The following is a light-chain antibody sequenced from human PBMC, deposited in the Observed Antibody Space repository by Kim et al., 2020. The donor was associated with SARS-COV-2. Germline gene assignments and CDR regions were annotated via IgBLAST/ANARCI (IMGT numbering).Light chain of an antibody. CDR2: YDS. V-gene: IGLV3-21*04. J-gene: IGLJ2*01. Sequence: SYELTQPPSVSVAPGKTARITCGGSDIGSKNVHWYQQKPGQAPVVVINYDSDRPSGIPERFSGSNSGNTATLTISRVEVGDEADYYCQIWNSSSHHPVFGIGTQLTVL. CDR1: DIGSKN. CDR3: QIWNSSSHHPV.